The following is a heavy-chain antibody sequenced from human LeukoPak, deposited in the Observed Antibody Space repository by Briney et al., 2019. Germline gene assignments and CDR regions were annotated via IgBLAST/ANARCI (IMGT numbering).Heavy chain of an antibody. CDR1: GGSISSGDYY. Sequence: SETLSLTCTVSGGSISSGDYYWSWIRQPPGKGLEWIGYIYYSGSTYYNLSLKSRVTISVDTSKNQFSLKLSSVTAADTAVYYCARDSARYGGWFDPWGQGTLVTVSS. CDR3: ARDSARYGGWFDP. D-gene: IGHD3-16*01. V-gene: IGHV4-30-4*01. J-gene: IGHJ5*02. CDR2: IYYSGST.